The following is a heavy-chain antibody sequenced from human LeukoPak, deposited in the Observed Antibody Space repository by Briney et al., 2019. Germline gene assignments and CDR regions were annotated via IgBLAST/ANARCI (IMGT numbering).Heavy chain of an antibody. Sequence: ASVKVSCKASGGTFSRSAISWVRQAPGQGLEWMGGINPILRTPNLAQKFQGRVTITADESTSTAYMELSSLRSDDTAVFYCARVVANSWGQGTLVTVSS. CDR1: GGTFSRSA. CDR2: INPILRTP. J-gene: IGHJ5*02. V-gene: IGHV1-69*13. CDR3: ARVVANS. D-gene: IGHD2-15*01.